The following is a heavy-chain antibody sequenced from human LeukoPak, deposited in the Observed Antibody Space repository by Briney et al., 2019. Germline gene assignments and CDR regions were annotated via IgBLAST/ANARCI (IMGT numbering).Heavy chain of an antibody. V-gene: IGHV4-4*02. CDR3: ATAPILRGEAGEQYKYGMDV. CDR1: VGSISSGNW. Sequence: PSETLSLTCAVSVGSISSGNWWSWVRQSPGKGLEWIGEVYHSGTPNYNPSLKSRVTISADTFKNHFSLKLTPVTAADTAVYYCATAPILRGEAGEQYKYGMDVWGQGTTVIVSS. J-gene: IGHJ6*02. CDR2: VYHSGTP. D-gene: IGHD1-1*01.